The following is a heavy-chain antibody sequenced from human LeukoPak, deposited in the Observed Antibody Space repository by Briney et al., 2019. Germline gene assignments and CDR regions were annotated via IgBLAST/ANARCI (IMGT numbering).Heavy chain of an antibody. CDR3: AKVEHSYGYNPDY. V-gene: IGHV3-23*01. CDR2: ISGSGGST. D-gene: IGHD5-18*01. CDR1: GFTFSSYA. Sequence: PGGSLRLSCAASGFTFSSYAMSWVRQAPGKGLEWVSAISGSGGSTYYADFVKGRFTISRDNSKNTLYLQMNSLRAEDTAVYYCAKVEHSYGYNPDYWGQGTLVTVSS. J-gene: IGHJ4*02.